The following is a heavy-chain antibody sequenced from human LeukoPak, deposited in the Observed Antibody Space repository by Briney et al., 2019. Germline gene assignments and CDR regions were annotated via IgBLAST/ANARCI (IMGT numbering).Heavy chain of an antibody. J-gene: IGHJ4*02. CDR2: IRYDGSNK. CDR3: AKDHGPGYCSSTSCRTIGYYFDY. D-gene: IGHD2-2*01. CDR1: GFTFSDYY. Sequence: GGSLRLSCAASGFTFSDYYMSWIRQAPGKGLEWVAFIRYDGSNKYYADSVKGRFTISRDNSKNTLYLQMNSLRAEDTAVYYCAKDHGPGYCSSTSCRTIGYYFDYWGQGTLVTVSS. V-gene: IGHV3-30*02.